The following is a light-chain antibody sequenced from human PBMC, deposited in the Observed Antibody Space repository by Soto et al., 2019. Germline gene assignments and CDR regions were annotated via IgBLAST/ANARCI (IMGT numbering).Light chain of an antibody. CDR3: QHYVSSPPAIT. Sequence: EIVLTQSPDTLSLSPGERATLSCRASLSVSSSFLAWYQQKPGQAPRLLIYGASFRATGIPDRFSGSGSGTDFTLTISRLEPEDLAVYYCQHYVSSPPAITFGQGTRLEIK. V-gene: IGKV3-20*01. J-gene: IGKJ5*01. CDR2: GAS. CDR1: LSVSSSF.